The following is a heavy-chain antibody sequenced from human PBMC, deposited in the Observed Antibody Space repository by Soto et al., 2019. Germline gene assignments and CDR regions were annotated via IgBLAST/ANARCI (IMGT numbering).Heavy chain of an antibody. V-gene: IGHV3-74*01. CDR1: GSTFSSYW. CDR2: VNSDGSIT. J-gene: IGHJ4*02. Sequence: GSLRLSCAASGSTFSSYWMHWVRQAPGKGLVWVSRVNSDGSITNYADAVKGRFTISRDNAKNTLYLQMDGLRAEDTAVYYCARVGATTWYWGQGTLVTVSS. CDR3: ARVGATTWY. D-gene: IGHD1-26*01.